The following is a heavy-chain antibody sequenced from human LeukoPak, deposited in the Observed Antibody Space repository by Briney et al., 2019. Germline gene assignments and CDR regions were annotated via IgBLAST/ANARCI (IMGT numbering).Heavy chain of an antibody. CDR1: GFTFSDFY. Sequence: PAGSLRLSCAASGFTFSDFYMSWIRQAPGKGLEWVSYISSSGYTIYYADSVKGRFTVSRDNAKNSLYLQMNSLRAEDTAVYYCAREIRGATPYYFDYWGQGTLVTVSS. D-gene: IGHD1-26*01. J-gene: IGHJ4*02. CDR3: AREIRGATPYYFDY. CDR2: ISSSGYTI. V-gene: IGHV3-11*04.